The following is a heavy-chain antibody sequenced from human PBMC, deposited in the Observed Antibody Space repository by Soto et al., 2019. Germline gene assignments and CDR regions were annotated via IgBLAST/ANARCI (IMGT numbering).Heavy chain of an antibody. CDR3: ARHRDALSSTGDY. Sequence: EVQLVETGGGLIQPGGSLRLSCAVSGFTVSTNYMSWVRQAPGKGLDWVSALYSGGSTYYADSVKGRFTISRDNSKNTLHRQMNSLRAEDTALYDCARHRDALSSTGDYGGQGTLVTVSS. CDR1: GFTVSTNY. D-gene: IGHD2-15*01. V-gene: IGHV3-53*02. CDR2: LYSGGST. J-gene: IGHJ4*02.